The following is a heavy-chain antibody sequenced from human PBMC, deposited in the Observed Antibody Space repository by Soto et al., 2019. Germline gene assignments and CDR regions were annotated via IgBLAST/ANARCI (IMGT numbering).Heavy chain of an antibody. CDR1: GASITFGGYS. CDR3: ARGGGSDSFDY. CDR2: INHLETT. V-gene: IGHV4-30-2*01. D-gene: IGHD1-26*01. J-gene: IGHJ4*02. Sequence: PSETLSLTCTVSGASITFGGYSWSWIRQTPGKGLEWIGYINHLETTFYNPSFESRLTLSIDRAKNPFSLKLHSMSAADRAVYFCARGGGSDSFDYWGQGIRVTVSS.